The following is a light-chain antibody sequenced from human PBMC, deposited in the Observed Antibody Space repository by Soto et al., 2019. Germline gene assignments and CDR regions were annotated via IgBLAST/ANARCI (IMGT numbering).Light chain of an antibody. Sequence: DIQMTQSPASLAASLGDRITISCRASQTISNYLNWYHQKPGKAPKILIYGSSTLQSGVPSTFSGSGSGTEFTLSISSLQPEDFGTYYCQQSYNVPFTFGPGTKVDIK. CDR1: QTISNY. CDR2: GSS. V-gene: IGKV1-39*01. CDR3: QQSYNVPFT. J-gene: IGKJ3*01.